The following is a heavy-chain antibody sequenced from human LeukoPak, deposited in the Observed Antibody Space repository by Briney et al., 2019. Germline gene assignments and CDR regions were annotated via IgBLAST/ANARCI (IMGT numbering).Heavy chain of an antibody. J-gene: IGHJ3*01. D-gene: IGHD3-9*01. CDR1: GGSISGYY. V-gene: IGHV4-59*01. CDR3: ARGYFDHFDAFDL. Sequence: PSETLSLTCTVAGGSISGYYWSWIRQPPGKGLDWIGCMYYSGGTNYNPSLKTRVTISVDTSKNQFSLKLSSVTAADTAVYYCARGYFDHFDAFDLWGQGTMVTVSS. CDR2: MYYSGGT.